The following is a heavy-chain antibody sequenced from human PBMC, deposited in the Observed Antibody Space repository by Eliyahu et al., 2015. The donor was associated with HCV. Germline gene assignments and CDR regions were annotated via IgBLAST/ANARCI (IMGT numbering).Heavy chain of an antibody. Sequence: EVQLVESGGGLVKPGGSLRLSCTASGFTFSTYSMNWVRQAPGKGLEWVSSISSSSSYIYYADSVKGRFAISRDNAENSLFLQMNSLRAEDTAVYYCARDLKGGESLFGVVMTYYFHYYGMDVWGQGTTVTVSS. D-gene: IGHD3-3*01. V-gene: IGHV3-21*02. CDR2: ISSSSSYI. CDR1: GFTFSTYS. J-gene: IGHJ6*02. CDR3: ARDLKGGESLFGVVMTYYFHYYGMDV.